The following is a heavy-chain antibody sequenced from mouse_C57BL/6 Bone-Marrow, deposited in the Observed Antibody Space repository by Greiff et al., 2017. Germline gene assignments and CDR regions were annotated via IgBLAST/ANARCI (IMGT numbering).Heavy chain of an antibody. V-gene: IGHV1-69*01. CDR1: GYTFTSYW. D-gene: IGHD1-1*01. CDR3: AIITAVVDDY. CDR2: IDPSGSYT. Sequence: QVQLQQPGAELVMPGASLKLSCKASGYTFTSYWMPWVQQTPGQGLEWIGEIDPSGSYTNYNQKFKGKSTLTVDKSSSTAYMQLSSLTSEDSAVYYCAIITAVVDDYWGQGTTLTVSS. J-gene: IGHJ2*01.